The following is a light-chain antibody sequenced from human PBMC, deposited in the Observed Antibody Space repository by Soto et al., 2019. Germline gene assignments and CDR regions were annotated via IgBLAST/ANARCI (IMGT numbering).Light chain of an antibody. Sequence: DIQMTQYPSSLSASVGDRVSITCRASQSISRYLNWYQQKPGKAPKALIYAASTLHSGVPARFSGSGSGTDFTLTISGLEPGDFATYYCQQRYTPPVTFGGGTKVEIK. J-gene: IGKJ4*01. CDR1: QSISRY. CDR3: QQRYTPPVT. V-gene: IGKV1-39*01. CDR2: AAS.